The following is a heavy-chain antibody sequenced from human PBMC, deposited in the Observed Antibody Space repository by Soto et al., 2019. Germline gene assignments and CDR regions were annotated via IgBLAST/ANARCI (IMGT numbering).Heavy chain of an antibody. CDR2: ISYDGSDK. J-gene: IGHJ4*02. Sequence: PGGSLRLSCAASGFTFSSYAMHWVRQAPGKGLEWVAVISYDGSDKYYADSVKGRFTISRDNSKNTLYLQMNSLRAEDTAVYYCAKGEYRHYDILTGSLAFDYWGQGTLVTVSS. V-gene: IGHV3-30*04. CDR3: AKGEYRHYDILTGSLAFDY. D-gene: IGHD3-9*01. CDR1: GFTFSSYA.